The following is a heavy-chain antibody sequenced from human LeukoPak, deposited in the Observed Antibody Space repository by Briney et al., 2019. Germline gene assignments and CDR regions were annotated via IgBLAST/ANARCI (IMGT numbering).Heavy chain of an antibody. CDR2: INSDGSST. Sequence: GGSLRLSCAASGYTFSSYWMHWVRQAPGKGLVWVSRINSDGSSTSYADSVKGRFTISRDNAKNTLYLQMNSLRAEDTAVYYCARESSSWGNFDYWGQGTLVTVSS. CDR1: GYTFSSYW. J-gene: IGHJ4*02. V-gene: IGHV3-74*01. D-gene: IGHD6-13*01. CDR3: ARESSSWGNFDY.